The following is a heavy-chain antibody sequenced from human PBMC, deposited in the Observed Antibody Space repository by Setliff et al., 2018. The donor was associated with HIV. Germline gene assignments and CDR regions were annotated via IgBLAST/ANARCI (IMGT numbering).Heavy chain of an antibody. CDR2: INPTSGGT. CDR1: GYTFTGYY. CDR3: ASDLRSSGWKHFDY. V-gene: IGHV1-2*02. J-gene: IGHJ4*02. Sequence: ASVKVSCKPSGYTFTGYYLHWVRQAPGQGLEWMGWINPTSGGTISAPKFKGRVTMTRDTSMSTAYMELSSLTSGDTAVYYCASDLRSSGWKHFDYWGQGTLVTVSS. D-gene: IGHD6-19*01.